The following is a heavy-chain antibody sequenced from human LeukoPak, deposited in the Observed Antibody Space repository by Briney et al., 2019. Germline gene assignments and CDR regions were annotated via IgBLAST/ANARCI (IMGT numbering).Heavy chain of an antibody. Sequence: PGGSLRLSCAASGFTFSSYEMNWVRQAPGKGLEWVSYISSSGSTIYYADSVKGRFTISRDNAKNSLYLQMNNLRAEDTAVYYCARTLIYAFDIWGQGTMVTVSS. CDR2: ISSSGSTI. V-gene: IGHV3-48*03. J-gene: IGHJ3*02. D-gene: IGHD2/OR15-2a*01. CDR3: ARTLIYAFDI. CDR1: GFTFSSYE.